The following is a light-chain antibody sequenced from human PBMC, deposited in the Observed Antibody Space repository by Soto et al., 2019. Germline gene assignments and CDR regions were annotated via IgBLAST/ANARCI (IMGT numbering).Light chain of an antibody. V-gene: IGLV1-47*01. CDR3: SAWDDSLTGVI. CDR2: RND. CDR1: SSNIGNNF. Sequence: QSVLTQPPSASETPGQRVTISCSGSSSNIGNNFIYWYQHLPGTAPKLLIYRNDQRPSGVPDRFSGSKSGTSASLAISGLRSEDEADYCSAWDDSLTGVIFGGGTKVTVL. J-gene: IGLJ2*01.